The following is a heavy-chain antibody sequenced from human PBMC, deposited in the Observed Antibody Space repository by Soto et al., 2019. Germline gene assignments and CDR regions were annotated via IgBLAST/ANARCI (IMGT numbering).Heavy chain of an antibody. CDR2: INPTSGGT. CDR1: GYTFTGYY. Sequence: ASVKVSCKASGYTFTGYYMHWVRQAPGQGLEWMGWINPTSGGTNYAQKFQGTVTMTRDTSISTAYMELSRLRSDDTAVYYCARDRNFWSGYYSRPYYYGMDVWGQGTTVTVSS. V-gene: IGHV1-2*02. D-gene: IGHD3-3*01. J-gene: IGHJ6*02. CDR3: ARDRNFWSGYYSRPYYYGMDV.